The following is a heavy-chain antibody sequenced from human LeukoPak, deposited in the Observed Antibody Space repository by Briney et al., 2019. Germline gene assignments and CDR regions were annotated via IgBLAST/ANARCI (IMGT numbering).Heavy chain of an antibody. CDR3: AKDRLVVPAAMHFRSDAFDI. J-gene: IGHJ3*02. Sequence: LGGSLRLSCAASGFTFSSYGMHWVRQAPGKGLEWVAFIRYDGSNKYYADSVKGRFTISRDNSKNTLYLQMNSLRAEDTAVYYCAKDRLVVPAAMHFRSDAFDIWGQGTMVTVSS. CDR2: IRYDGSNK. D-gene: IGHD2-2*01. CDR1: GFTFSSYG. V-gene: IGHV3-30*02.